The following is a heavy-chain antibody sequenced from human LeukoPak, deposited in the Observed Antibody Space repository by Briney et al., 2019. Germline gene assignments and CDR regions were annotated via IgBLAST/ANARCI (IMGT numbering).Heavy chain of an antibody. CDR2: ISSSGSTI. CDR1: GFTFSDYY. V-gene: IGHV3-11*01. D-gene: IGHD4-11*01. CDR3: ARTPTVNIYYGVDV. Sequence: GGSLRLSCAASGFTFSDYYMSWIRQAPGKGLEWVSYISSSGSTIYCADSVKGRFTISRDNAKNSLYLQMNSLRAEDTAVYYCARTPTVNIYYGVDVWGQGTTVTVSS. J-gene: IGHJ6*02.